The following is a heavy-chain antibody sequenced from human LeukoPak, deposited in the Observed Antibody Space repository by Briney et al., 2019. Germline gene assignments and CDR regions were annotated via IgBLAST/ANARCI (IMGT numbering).Heavy chain of an antibody. V-gene: IGHV3-48*01. Sequence: GGSLRLSCAASGFTFSSYSMNWVRQAPGKGLEWVSYISSSSSTIYYADSVKGRFTISRDNAKNSLYLQVNSLRAEDTAVYYCARERIAAAGTCWFDPWGQGTLVTVSS. CDR2: ISSSSSTI. CDR1: GFTFSSYS. CDR3: ARERIAAAGTCWFDP. J-gene: IGHJ5*02. D-gene: IGHD6-13*01.